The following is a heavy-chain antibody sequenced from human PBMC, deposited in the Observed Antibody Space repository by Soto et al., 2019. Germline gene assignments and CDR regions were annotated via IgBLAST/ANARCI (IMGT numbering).Heavy chain of an antibody. CDR3: ARDGVDVSRTTVRHGALDI. D-gene: IGHD4-17*01. CDR1: GGSFSTYG. Sequence: QVQLVQSGAEVKKPGSSVKVSCKASGGSFSTYGISWVRQAPGQGLEWMGGFIPVFTTAKYAQKFQGRDSITADESTYTAYMEVSSLRSEDTAVYFCARDGVDVSRTTVRHGALDIWGQGTVVTVSS. CDR2: FIPVFTTA. J-gene: IGHJ3*02. V-gene: IGHV1-69*01.